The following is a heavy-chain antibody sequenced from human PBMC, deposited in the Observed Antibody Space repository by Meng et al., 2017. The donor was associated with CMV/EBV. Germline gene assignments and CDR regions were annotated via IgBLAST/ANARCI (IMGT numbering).Heavy chain of an antibody. V-gene: IGHV3-21*01. J-gene: IGHJ5*02. D-gene: IGHD6-19*01. CDR3: ARDRQWPSPGGWFDP. CDR2: ISSSSSYI. Sequence: GESLKISCAASGFTFSSYSMNWVRQAPGKRLEWVSSISSSSSYIYYADSLKGRFTISRDNAKNSLYLQMNSLRAEDTAVYYCARDRQWPSPGGWFDPWGQGTLVTVSS. CDR1: GFTFSSYS.